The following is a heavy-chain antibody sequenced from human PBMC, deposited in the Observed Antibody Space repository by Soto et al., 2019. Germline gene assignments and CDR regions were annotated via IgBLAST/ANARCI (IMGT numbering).Heavy chain of an antibody. V-gene: IGHV1-69*01. CDR3: EAEMTFGKLSVV. J-gene: IGHJ6*02. Sequence: QVQLVQSGAEVKKPGSSVKVSCKASGDTDTNYVISWVRQAPGQGLEWMGGIFPKFGTTYSTQKLQDSLTIPADESTSTVYMQLSSLRLDDQAVYYCEAEMTFGKLSVVWGQGTTVTVSS. CDR2: IFPKFGTT. CDR1: GDTDTNYV. D-gene: IGHD3-16*02.